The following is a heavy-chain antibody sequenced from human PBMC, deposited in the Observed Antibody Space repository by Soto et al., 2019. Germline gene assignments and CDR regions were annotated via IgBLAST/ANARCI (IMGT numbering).Heavy chain of an antibody. CDR1: GYTFTSYA. D-gene: IGHD7-27*01. CDR2: INAGIGNT. Sequence: ASVKVSCKASGYTFTSYAMHWVRQAPGQRLEWMGWINAGIGNTKYSQKFQGRVTITRDTSASTAYMELSSLRSEDTAVYYCARPNRALLDYWGQGTLVTVS. V-gene: IGHV1-3*01. J-gene: IGHJ4*02. CDR3: ARPNRALLDY.